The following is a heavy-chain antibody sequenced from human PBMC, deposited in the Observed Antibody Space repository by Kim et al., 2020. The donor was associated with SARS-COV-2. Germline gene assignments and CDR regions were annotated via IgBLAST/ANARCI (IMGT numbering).Heavy chain of an antibody. D-gene: IGHD2-21*02. J-gene: IGHJ6*02. V-gene: IGHV3-23*01. CDR3: AKDLCGGDCPTPGYYGMDV. Sequence: GRFTISRDKSKNTLYLQMNSLRAEDTAVYYCAKDLCGGDCPTPGYYGMDVWGQGTTVTVSS.